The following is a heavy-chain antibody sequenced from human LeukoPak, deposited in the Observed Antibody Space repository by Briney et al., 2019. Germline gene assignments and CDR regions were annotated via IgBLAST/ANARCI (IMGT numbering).Heavy chain of an antibody. Sequence: SETLSLTCTVSGVSISSGDYDWRGLRQPPGKGREWIGYIYYSGSTYYNPSLKSRVTISVDTSKNQFSLKLSSVTAAGTAVYYCARDYYDSSGYHGLDYWGQGTLVTVSS. J-gene: IGHJ4*02. CDR2: IYYSGST. V-gene: IGHV4-30-4*01. D-gene: IGHD3-22*01. CDR1: GVSISSGDYD. CDR3: ARDYYDSSGYHGLDY.